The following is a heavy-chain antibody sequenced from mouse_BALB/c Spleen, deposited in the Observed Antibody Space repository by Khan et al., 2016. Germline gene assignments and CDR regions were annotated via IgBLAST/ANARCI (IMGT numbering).Heavy chain of an antibody. CDR2: IDPENGAT. J-gene: IGHJ2*01. V-gene: IGHV14-4*02. Sequence: VQLQQPGAELVRSGASVRLSCTASGFNIKDYYIHWVKQRPEQGLEWIGWIDPENGATEYAPKFQGKATMTADTSSNTAYLQISMLTSEDTAVYYCNAIYYGNYIYFDYWGQGTTLTVSS. CDR3: NAIYYGNYIYFDY. CDR1: GFNIKDYY. D-gene: IGHD2-1*01.